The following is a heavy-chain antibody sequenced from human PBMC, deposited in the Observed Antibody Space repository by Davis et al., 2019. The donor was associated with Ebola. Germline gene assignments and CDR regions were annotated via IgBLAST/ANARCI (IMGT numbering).Heavy chain of an antibody. D-gene: IGHD6-13*01. CDR1: GFTYSSYA. J-gene: IGHJ4*02. Sequence: GGSLRLSCAASGFTYSSYAMHWVRQAPGKGLEWVAVIWYDGSNKYYADSVKGRFTISRDNSKNTLYLQMNSLRAEDTAVYYCARGIAAAGRPSDYWGQGTLVTVSS. CDR2: IWYDGSNK. CDR3: ARGIAAAGRPSDY. V-gene: IGHV3-33*08.